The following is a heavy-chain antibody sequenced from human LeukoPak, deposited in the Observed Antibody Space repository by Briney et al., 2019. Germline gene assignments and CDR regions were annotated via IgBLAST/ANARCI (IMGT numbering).Heavy chain of an antibody. CDR2: ISSSGSTI. J-gene: IGHJ1*01. D-gene: IGHD6-13*01. Sequence: GGSLRLSCAASGFTFSSYSMSWIRQAPGKGLEWVSYISSSGSTIYYADSVKGRFTISRDNAKNSLYLQMNSLRAEDTAVYYCARDQVAAAAIYFQHWGQGTLVTVSS. CDR1: GFTFSSYS. V-gene: IGHV3-48*04. CDR3: ARDQVAAAAIYFQH.